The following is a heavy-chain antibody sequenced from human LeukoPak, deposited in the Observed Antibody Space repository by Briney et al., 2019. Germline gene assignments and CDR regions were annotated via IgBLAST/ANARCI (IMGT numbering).Heavy chain of an antibody. CDR3: AGASSGYYGSGSYGDY. CDR1: GGSISSYY. D-gene: IGHD3-10*01. Sequence: SETLSLTCTVSGGSISSYYWSWIRQPPGKGLEWIGYIYYSGSTNYNPSLKSRVTISVDTSKNQFSLKLSSVTAADTAVYYCAGASSGYYGSGSYGDYWGQGTLVTVSS. CDR2: IYYSGST. J-gene: IGHJ4*02. V-gene: IGHV4-59*01.